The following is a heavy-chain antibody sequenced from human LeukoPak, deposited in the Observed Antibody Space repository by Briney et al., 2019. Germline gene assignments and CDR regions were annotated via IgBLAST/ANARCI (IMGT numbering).Heavy chain of an antibody. CDR2: ISAYNGNT. Sequence: ASVKVSCKASGYTFTSYGISWVRQAPGQGLEWMGWISAYNGNTNYAQKLQGRVTMTTDTSTSTAYMELRSLRSDDTAVYYCARDPGEGTCSSTSCYGDWYYYYGMDVWGNGTTVTVSS. D-gene: IGHD2-2*01. CDR1: GYTFTSYG. V-gene: IGHV1-18*04. J-gene: IGHJ6*04. CDR3: ARDPGEGTCSSTSCYGDWYYYYGMDV.